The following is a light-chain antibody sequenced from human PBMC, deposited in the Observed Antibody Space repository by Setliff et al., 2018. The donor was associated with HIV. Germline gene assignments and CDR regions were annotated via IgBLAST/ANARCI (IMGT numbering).Light chain of an antibody. J-gene: IGLJ1*01. CDR1: SSDVGTYNR. V-gene: IGLV2-18*02. CDR3: SSYASTSYGSIGTYV. Sequence: QSALAQPPSVSGSPGQSVTISCTGTSSDVGTYNRVAWYQQTPGTAPKLMIYEVNNRPSGVPDRFSGSSSGNTASLTISGLQAEDEADYYCSSYASTSYGSIGTYVFGTGTKVTVL. CDR2: EVN.